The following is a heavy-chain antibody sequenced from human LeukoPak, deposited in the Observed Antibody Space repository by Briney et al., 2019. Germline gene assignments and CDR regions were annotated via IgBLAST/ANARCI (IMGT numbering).Heavy chain of an antibody. CDR1: GFTFSTYA. CDR3: AKDSYSGSYGYLDY. J-gene: IGHJ4*02. D-gene: IGHD1-26*01. CDR2: ISGSGGST. Sequence: GGSLRLSCAASGFTFSTYAMSWVRQAPGKGLEWVSAISGSGGSTYYADSVKGRFTISRDNSKNTLYLQMNSLGAEDTAVYYCAKDSYSGSYGYLDYWGQGTLVTVSS. V-gene: IGHV3-23*01.